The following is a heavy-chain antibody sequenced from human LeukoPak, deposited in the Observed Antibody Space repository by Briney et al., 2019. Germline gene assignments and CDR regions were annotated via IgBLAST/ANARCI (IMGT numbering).Heavy chain of an antibody. D-gene: IGHD2-15*01. J-gene: IGHJ4*02. CDR2: IKSKTDGGTT. CDR3: TTGPPYCSGGSCYFYY. Sequence: PGGSLRLSCAASGFTFSNAWMSWVRQAPGKGLEWVGRIKSKTDGGTTDYAAPVKGRFTISRDDSKNTLYLQMNSLKTEDTAVYYCTTGPPYCSGGSCYFYYWGQGTLVTVSS. CDR1: GFTFSNAW. V-gene: IGHV3-15*01.